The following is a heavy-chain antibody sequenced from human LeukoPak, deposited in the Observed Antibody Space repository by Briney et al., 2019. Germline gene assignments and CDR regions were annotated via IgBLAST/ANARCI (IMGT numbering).Heavy chain of an antibody. CDR2: IIPILGIA. Sequence: SVKVSCKASGGTFSSYAISWVRQAPGQGLEWMGRIIPILGIANYAQKFQGRVTITADKSTSTAYMELSSLRSEDTDVYYCARDLVYNWNPYYFDYWGQGTLVTVSS. CDR1: GGTFSSYA. J-gene: IGHJ4*02. D-gene: IGHD1-20*01. V-gene: IGHV1-69*04. CDR3: ARDLVYNWNPYYFDY.